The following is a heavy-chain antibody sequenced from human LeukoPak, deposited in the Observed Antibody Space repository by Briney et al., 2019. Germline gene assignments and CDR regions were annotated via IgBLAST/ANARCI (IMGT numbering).Heavy chain of an antibody. J-gene: IGHJ4*02. V-gene: IGHV3-23*01. D-gene: IGHD2-21*02. CDR2: IRGSGDTT. Sequence: GGTQGLSCAAYGVSLRNYDLSWVSHTPGKGLEWVSAIRGSGDTTFYADSVKGRFTISRDNSENTVYLQMNSLRAEDTAVYYCEKRGDKLDLIWGQGTLVTVS. CDR3: EKRGDKLDLI. CDR1: GVSLRNYD.